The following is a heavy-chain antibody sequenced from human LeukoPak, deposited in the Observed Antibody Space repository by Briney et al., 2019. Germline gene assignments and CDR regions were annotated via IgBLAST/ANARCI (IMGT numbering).Heavy chain of an antibody. CDR2: IIPIFGTA. V-gene: IGHV1-69*05. Sequence: VASVKVSCKASGGTFSSYAISWVRQAPGQGLEWMGGIIPIFGTANYTQKFQGRVTITTDESTSTAYMELSSLRSEDTAVYYCARDRPPADWGQGTLVTVSS. CDR1: GGTFSSYA. CDR3: ARDRPPAD. J-gene: IGHJ4*02.